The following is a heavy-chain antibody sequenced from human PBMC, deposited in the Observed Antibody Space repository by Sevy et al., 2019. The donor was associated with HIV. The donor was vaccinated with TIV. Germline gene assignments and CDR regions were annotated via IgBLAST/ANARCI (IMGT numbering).Heavy chain of an antibody. Sequence: GGSLRLSCAASGFSFMPYAMSWVRQAPGKGLEWVSGIGGSSGLTYYADSVKGRFTISRDNSKNTLYLQMKNLRADDTAVYYCAKGTVAAPVGNYFDHWGHGALVTVSS. CDR3: AKGTVAAPVGNYFDH. J-gene: IGHJ4*01. D-gene: IGHD6-25*01. V-gene: IGHV3-23*01. CDR2: IGGSSGLT. CDR1: GFSFMPYA.